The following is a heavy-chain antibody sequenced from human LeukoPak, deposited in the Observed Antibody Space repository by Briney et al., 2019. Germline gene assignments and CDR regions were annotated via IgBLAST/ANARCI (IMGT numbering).Heavy chain of an antibody. CDR2: ISGRGEAI. D-gene: IGHD3-22*01. J-gene: IGHJ4*02. CDR1: GFTFSNHN. Sequence: GGSLRLSRAASGFTFSNHNMDWVRQAPGKGLEWISYISGRGEAIFYADSVQGRFTISRDNAKNSIYLQMNGLTAEDTAVYYCARVSYLDYWGQGTLVTVSS. V-gene: IGHV3-48*01. CDR3: ARVSYLDY.